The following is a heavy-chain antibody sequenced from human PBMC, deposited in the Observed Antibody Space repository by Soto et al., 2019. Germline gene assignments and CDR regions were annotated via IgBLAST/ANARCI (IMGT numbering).Heavy chain of an antibody. CDR2: IYYSGST. D-gene: IGHD3-22*01. J-gene: IGHJ4*02. CDR1: GGSISSSSYY. Sequence: SETLSLTCTVSGGSISSSSYYWGWIRQPPGKGLEWIGSIYYSGSTYYNPSLKSRVTISVHTSKNQFSLKLSSVTAAHTAVYYWARDLVVVGITEIDYWSEGTLVTVSS. CDR3: ARDLVVVGITEIDY. V-gene: IGHV4-39*02.